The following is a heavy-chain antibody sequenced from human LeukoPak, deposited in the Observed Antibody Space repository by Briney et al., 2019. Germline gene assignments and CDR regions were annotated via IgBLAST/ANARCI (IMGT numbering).Heavy chain of an antibody. CDR1: GFTFSSYS. V-gene: IGHV3-23*01. D-gene: IGHD2-21*02. CDR3: AKDRGHFVYDY. CDR2: LSDNGGVT. J-gene: IGHJ4*02. Sequence: GGSLRLSCAASGFTFSSYSMNWVRQAPGKGLEWVSSLSDNGGVTYYADSVKGRFTISRDNSKNTLYLQMNSLRVEDAARYYSAKDRGHFVYDYWGQGTLVTVSS.